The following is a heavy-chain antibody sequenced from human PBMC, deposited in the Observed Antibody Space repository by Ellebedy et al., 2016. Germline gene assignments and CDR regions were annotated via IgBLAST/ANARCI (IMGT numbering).Heavy chain of an antibody. CDR2: IYRSGSI. Sequence: GSLRLSXTVSGDSITTDYWSWIRQPAGKGLEFIGRIYRSGSINYNPSLESRVTMSMDTSTNQFFLKVYSVTAADTAVYYCARDKGSSYDTSGQFDYWGQGTLVTVSS. V-gene: IGHV4-4*07. CDR1: GDSITTDY. D-gene: IGHD3-22*01. CDR3: ARDKGSSYDTSGQFDY. J-gene: IGHJ4*02.